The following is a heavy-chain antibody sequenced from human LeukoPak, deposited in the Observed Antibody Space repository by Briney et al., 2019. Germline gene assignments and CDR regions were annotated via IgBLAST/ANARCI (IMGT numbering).Heavy chain of an antibody. V-gene: IGHV5-51*01. D-gene: IGHD6-19*01. CDR2: IYPGDSDT. CDR3: ARPIAVAGHYYFDY. CDR1: GYSFTSYW. J-gene: IGHJ4*02. Sequence: PGGSLRLSCKGSGYSFTSYWIGWVRQMPGKGLEWMGIIYPGDSDTRYSPSFQGQVTISADKSISTAYLQWSSLKASDTAMYYCARPIAVAGHYYFDYWGQGTLVTVSS.